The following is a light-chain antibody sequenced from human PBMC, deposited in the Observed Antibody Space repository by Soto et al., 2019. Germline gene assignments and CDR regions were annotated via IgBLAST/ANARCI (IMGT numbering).Light chain of an antibody. CDR2: DVS. V-gene: IGLV2-11*01. Sequence: QSVLTQPRSVSGSPGQSVTISCTGTSSDVGAYNYVSWYQQHPGKAPKVMIYDVSERPSGVPDRFSGSKSGNTASLTISGLQAEDEADYYCCSYAGISSVFGTGTKVTVL. CDR1: SSDVGAYNY. J-gene: IGLJ1*01. CDR3: CSYAGISSV.